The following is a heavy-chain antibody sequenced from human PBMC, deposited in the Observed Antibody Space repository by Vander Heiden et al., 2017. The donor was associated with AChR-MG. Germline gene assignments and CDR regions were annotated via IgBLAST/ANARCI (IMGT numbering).Heavy chain of an antibody. V-gene: IGHV1-24*01. CDR2: FDPEDGET. CDR1: GYTLTELS. J-gene: IGHJ4*02. Sequence: QVQLVQSGAEVKKPGASVKVSCKVSGYTLTELSMHWVRQAPGKGLEWMGGFDPEDGETIYAQKFQGRVTMTEDTSTDTAYMELSSLRSEDTAVYYCATVPLDIVVVVAARIPYFDYWGQGTLVTVSS. CDR3: ATVPLDIVVVVAARIPYFDY. D-gene: IGHD2-15*01.